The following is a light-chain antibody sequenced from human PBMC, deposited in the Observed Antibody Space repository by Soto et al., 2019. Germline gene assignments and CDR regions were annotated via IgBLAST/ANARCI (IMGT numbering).Light chain of an antibody. CDR2: EGS. Sequence: QSALTQPASVSGSPGQSITISCTGTSSDVGSYNLVSWYQQHPGKAPKLMIYEGSKRPSGVSNRFPGSKSGNTASLTISGLQAEDEADYYCCSYAGSSTFLYVFGTGTKVPS. CDR3: CSYAGSSTFLYV. CDR1: SSDVGSYNL. J-gene: IGLJ1*01. V-gene: IGLV2-23*03.